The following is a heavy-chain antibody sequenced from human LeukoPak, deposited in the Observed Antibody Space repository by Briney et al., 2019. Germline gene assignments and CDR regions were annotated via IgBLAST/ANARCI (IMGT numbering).Heavy chain of an antibody. D-gene: IGHD3-16*02. Sequence: SETLSLTCTVSGGSMSGAYWSWIRQPPGKGLEWIGYIYYSGSTNYNPSLKSRVTISVDTSKNQFSLKLSSVTAADTAVYYCARALTYYDYVWGSYRPGYFDYWGQGTLVTVSS. J-gene: IGHJ4*02. V-gene: IGHV4-59*01. CDR3: ARALTYYDYVWGSYRPGYFDY. CDR1: GGSMSGAY. CDR2: IYYSGST.